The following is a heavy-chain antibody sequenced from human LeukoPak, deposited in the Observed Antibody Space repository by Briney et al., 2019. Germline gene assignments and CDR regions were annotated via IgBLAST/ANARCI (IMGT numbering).Heavy chain of an antibody. Sequence: ASVKVSCKASGYTFTNYYMHWVRQAPGQGLEWMGIINPGGGSTSYAQKFQDRVTMTGDTSTSTVYMELSSLRSEDTAVYYCARDPYDSSGYYYFDYRGQGTLVTVSS. J-gene: IGHJ4*02. CDR1: GYTFTNYY. D-gene: IGHD3-22*01. CDR2: INPGGGST. V-gene: IGHV1-46*01. CDR3: ARDPYDSSGYYYFDY.